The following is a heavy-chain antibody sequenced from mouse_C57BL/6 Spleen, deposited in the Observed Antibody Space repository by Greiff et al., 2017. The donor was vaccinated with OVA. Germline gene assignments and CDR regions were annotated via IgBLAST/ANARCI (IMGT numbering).Heavy chain of an antibody. CDR2: IWSGGST. CDR3: ARKGDYYAMDY. Sequence: QVQLQQSGPGLVQPSQSLSITCTVSGFSLTSYGVHWVRQSPGKGLEWLGVIWSGGSTDYHAAFISRLSISKDNSKSQVFFKMNSLQADDTAIYYCARKGDYYAMDYWGQGTSVTVSS. J-gene: IGHJ4*01. V-gene: IGHV2-2*01. CDR1: GFSLTSYG.